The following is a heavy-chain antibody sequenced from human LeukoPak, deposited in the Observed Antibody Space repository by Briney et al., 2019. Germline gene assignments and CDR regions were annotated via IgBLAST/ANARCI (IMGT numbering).Heavy chain of an antibody. J-gene: IGHJ4*02. CDR2: ISGSGYTT. CDR1: GFTSINSA. CDR3: ARGSSPFDY. Sequence: GGSLRLSCAASGFTSINSAMTWVRQAPGKGLEWVSAISGSGYTTFYADSVKGRFTISRDNSKNTLYLQMNSLRAEDTAVYYCARGSSPFDYWGQGTLVTVSS. V-gene: IGHV3-23*01.